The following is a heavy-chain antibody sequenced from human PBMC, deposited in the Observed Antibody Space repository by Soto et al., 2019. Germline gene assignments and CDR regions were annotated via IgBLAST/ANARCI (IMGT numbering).Heavy chain of an antibody. CDR1: GYSFTSYW. Sequence: PGESLKISCKGSGYSFTSYWIGWVRQMPGKGGEWMGSGYPGDCDTRYSPAFQGQVTIAADNCLRTAYLQWSSLTASDTAMYYCARLGVDASEGWLDPWGKATLVTLSS. CDR3: ARLGVDASEGWLDP. CDR2: GYPGDCDT. J-gene: IGHJ5*02. D-gene: IGHD3-3*01. V-gene: IGHV5-51*01.